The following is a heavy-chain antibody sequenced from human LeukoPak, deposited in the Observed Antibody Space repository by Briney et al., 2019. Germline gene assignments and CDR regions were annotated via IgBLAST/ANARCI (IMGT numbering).Heavy chain of an antibody. D-gene: IGHD3-10*01. Sequence: GGSLRLSCAASGFTLSSYGMHWVRQAPGKGLEWVAVISYDGSNKYYADSVKGRFTISRDNSKNTLYLQMNSLRAEDTAVYYCAKDPLTMLRGPYYYGLDVWGQGTTVTVSS. J-gene: IGHJ6*02. CDR2: ISYDGSNK. V-gene: IGHV3-30*18. CDR3: AKDPLTMLRGPYYYGLDV. CDR1: GFTLSSYG.